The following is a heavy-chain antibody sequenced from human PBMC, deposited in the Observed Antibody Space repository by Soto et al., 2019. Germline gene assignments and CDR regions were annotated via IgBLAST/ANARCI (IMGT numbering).Heavy chain of an antibody. CDR1: GGSINSGIW. D-gene: IGHD2-8*01. Sequence: PSETLSLTCAVSGGSINSGIWWSWLRQPPGKGLEWSGEIYHDGSTNYNPSLKSRVTISVDKSKNQFSLRLSSVTAADSAVYYCARDDGGYCTTSCTNNWFDPWGRGTRVT. V-gene: IGHV4-4*02. CDR3: ARDDGGYCTTSCTNNWFDP. CDR2: IYHDGST. J-gene: IGHJ5*02.